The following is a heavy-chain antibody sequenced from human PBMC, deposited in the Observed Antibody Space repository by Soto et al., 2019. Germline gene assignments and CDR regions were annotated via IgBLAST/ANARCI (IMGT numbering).Heavy chain of an antibody. J-gene: IGHJ4*02. Sequence: WTWIRQHPGKGLEWIGYVSHSGSTYYSPSLKGRVTTSIDTSKNQFSLRLTSVTAADAAIYYCAREITGGSAMYFDYWGQGILVTVCS. CDR2: VSHSGST. V-gene: IGHV4-31*02. D-gene: IGHD2-15*01. CDR3: AREITGGSAMYFDY.